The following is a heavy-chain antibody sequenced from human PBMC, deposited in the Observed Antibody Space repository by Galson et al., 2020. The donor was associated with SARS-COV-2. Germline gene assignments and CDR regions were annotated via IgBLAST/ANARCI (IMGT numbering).Heavy chain of an antibody. V-gene: IGHV3-53*01. CDR1: GFTVGSRW. Sequence: GESLKISCAASGFTVGSRWISWVRRAPGKGLEWVSLIDAAGNPFYVDSIKGRFTISRDNSRNIVFLQMTSLRAVDTAVYYCLREGDTIYPDYWGPGTLVTVSS. CDR3: LREGDTIYPDY. J-gene: IGHJ4*02. CDR2: IDAAGNP. D-gene: IGHD3-10*01.